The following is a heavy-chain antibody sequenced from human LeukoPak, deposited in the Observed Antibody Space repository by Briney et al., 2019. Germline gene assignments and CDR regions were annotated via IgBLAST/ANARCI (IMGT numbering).Heavy chain of an antibody. CDR2: ISYDGSNK. CDR1: GFTFSNAW. V-gene: IGHV3-30-3*01. Sequence: GGSLRLSCAASGFTFSNAWMSWVRQAPGKGLEWVAVISYDGSNKYYADSVKGRFTISRDNSKNTLYLQMNSLRAEDTTVYYCASSLLAAAVVRYWGQGTLVTVSS. CDR3: ASSLLAAAVVRY. J-gene: IGHJ4*02. D-gene: IGHD6-13*01.